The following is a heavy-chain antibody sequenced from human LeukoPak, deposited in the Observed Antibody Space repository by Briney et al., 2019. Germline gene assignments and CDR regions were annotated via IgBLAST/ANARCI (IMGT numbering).Heavy chain of an antibody. Sequence: SETLSLTCTVSGGSISSGGYYWSWIRQHPGKGLEWLGYIYYSGSTYYNPSLKSRVTISVDTSKNQFSLKLSSVTAAETAVYYCARELSVAGHNWFDPWGQGTLVTVSS. J-gene: IGHJ5*02. D-gene: IGHD6-19*01. CDR3: ARELSVAGHNWFDP. CDR1: GGSISSGGYY. V-gene: IGHV4-31*03. CDR2: IYYSGST.